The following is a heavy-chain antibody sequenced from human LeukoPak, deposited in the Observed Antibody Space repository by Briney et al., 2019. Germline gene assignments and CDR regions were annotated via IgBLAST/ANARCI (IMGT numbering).Heavy chain of an antibody. CDR2: INHSGST. Sequence: SETLSLTCAVYGGSFSGYYWSWIRQPPGKGLEWIGEINHSGSTNYNPSLKSRVTISVDTSKNQFSLKLSSVTAADTAMYYCASHSTDTAMVYGMDVWGQGTTVTVSS. CDR1: GGSFSGYY. D-gene: IGHD5-18*01. J-gene: IGHJ6*02. CDR3: ASHSTDTAMVYGMDV. V-gene: IGHV4-34*01.